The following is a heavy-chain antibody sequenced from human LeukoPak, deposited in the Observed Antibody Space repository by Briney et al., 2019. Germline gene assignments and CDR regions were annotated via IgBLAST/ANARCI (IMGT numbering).Heavy chain of an antibody. V-gene: IGHV3-21*04. D-gene: IGHD1-1*01. J-gene: IGHJ4*02. CDR3: TRLSGTYGTTSRILDS. CDR2: ISSSSSYI. CDR1: GFTFSSYS. Sequence: GGSLRLSCAASGFTFSSYSMNWVRQAPGKGLEWVSSISSSSSYIYYADSVKGRFTISRDNAKNSLYLQMNSLRAEDTAVYYCTRLSGTYGTTSRILDSWGQGTLVTVSS.